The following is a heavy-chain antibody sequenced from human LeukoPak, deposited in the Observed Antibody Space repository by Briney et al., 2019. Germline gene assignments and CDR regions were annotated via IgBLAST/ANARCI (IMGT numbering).Heavy chain of an antibody. V-gene: IGHV4-39*01. CDR2: VFYSGHI. J-gene: IGHJ4*02. D-gene: IGHD5-12*01. CDR1: GDSVTSGNYY. CDR3: VTDRYDRVILH. Sequence: PSETLALTCAVAGDSVTSGNYYWGWVRQTPGKELEWIGNVFYSGHIYYNPSLKSRITVSADTSKNVFSLKLTSVTAADTAVYYCVTDRYDRVILHWGQGTLVTVFS.